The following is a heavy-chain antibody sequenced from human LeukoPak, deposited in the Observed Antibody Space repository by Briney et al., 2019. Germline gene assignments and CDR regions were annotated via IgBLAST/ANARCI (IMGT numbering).Heavy chain of an antibody. CDR1: GFTFSSYS. CDR2: ISSSSSTI. J-gene: IGHJ4*02. CDR3: ARDFVLLGIVVRGFDY. D-gene: IGHD2-2*03. Sequence: PGGTLRLSCAASGFTFSSYSMNWVRQAPGKGLEWVSYISSSSSTIYYADSVKGRFTISRDNAKNSLYLQMNSLRDEDTAVYYCARDFVLLGIVVRGFDYWGQGTLVTVSS. V-gene: IGHV3-48*02.